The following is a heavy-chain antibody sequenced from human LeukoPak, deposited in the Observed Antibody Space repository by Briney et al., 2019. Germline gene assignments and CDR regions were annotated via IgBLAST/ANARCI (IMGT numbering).Heavy chain of an antibody. CDR2: ISAYNGNT. J-gene: IGHJ5*02. Sequence: ASVKVSCKASGYTFTSYGVSWVRQAPGQGLEWMGWISAYNGNTNYAQKLQGRVTMTTDTSTSTAYMELRSLRSDDTAVYSWARGGGYCSSTSCYTSWFDPWGRGTLVTVSS. D-gene: IGHD2-2*02. V-gene: IGHV1-18*01. CDR1: GYTFTSYG. CDR3: ARGGGYCSSTSCYTSWFDP.